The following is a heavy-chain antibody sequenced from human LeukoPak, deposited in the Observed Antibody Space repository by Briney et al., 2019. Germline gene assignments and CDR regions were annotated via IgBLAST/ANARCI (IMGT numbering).Heavy chain of an antibody. D-gene: IGHD3-22*01. V-gene: IGHV4-59*01. Sequence: PSETLSLTCTVSGGSISSYYWSWIRQPPGKGLEWIGYIYYSGSTNYNPSLKSRVTISVDTSKNQFSLKLCSVTAADTAVYYCARHYDSSAYWYYFDYWGQGTLVTVSS. J-gene: IGHJ4*02. CDR2: IYYSGST. CDR1: GGSISSYY. CDR3: ARHYDSSAYWYYFDY.